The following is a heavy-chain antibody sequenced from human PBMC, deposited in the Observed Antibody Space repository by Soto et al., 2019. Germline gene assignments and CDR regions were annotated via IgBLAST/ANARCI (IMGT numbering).Heavy chain of an antibody. V-gene: IGHV3-30-3*01. CDR2: ISYDGSNK. Sequence: QVQLVESGGGVVQPGRSLRLSCAASEFTFSSYAMHWVRQAPGKGLEWVAVISYDGSNKYYADSVKGRFTISRDNSKNTLYLQMNSLRAEDTAVYYCAREKSRYYYGSGSPFDYWGQGTLVTVSS. J-gene: IGHJ4*02. CDR1: EFTFSSYA. CDR3: AREKSRYYYGSGSPFDY. D-gene: IGHD3-10*01.